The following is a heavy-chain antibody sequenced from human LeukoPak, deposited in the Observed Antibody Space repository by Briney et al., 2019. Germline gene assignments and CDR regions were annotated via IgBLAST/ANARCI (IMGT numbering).Heavy chain of an antibody. D-gene: IGHD3-22*01. J-gene: IGHJ4*02. Sequence: RPGGSLRLSCAASGFTFDDYAMHWVRQAPGKGLEWVSGISWNSGSIGYADSVKGRFTISRDNAKNSLYLQMNSLRAEDMALYYCAKESRYYDSSGYYYFYYFDYWGQGTLVTVSS. CDR3: AKESRYYDSSGYYYFYYFDY. V-gene: IGHV3-9*03. CDR2: ISWNSGSI. CDR1: GFTFDDYA.